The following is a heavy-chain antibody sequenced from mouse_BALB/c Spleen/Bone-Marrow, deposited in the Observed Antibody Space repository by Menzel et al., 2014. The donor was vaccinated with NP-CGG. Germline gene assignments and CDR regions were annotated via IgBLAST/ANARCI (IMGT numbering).Heavy chain of an antibody. J-gene: IGHJ3*01. CDR2: INPGSGGA. V-gene: IGHV1-54*01. D-gene: IGHD2-14*01. CDR3: IRELVRGFGY. CDR1: GYAFTNYF. Sequence: VQLQESGAELVRPGTPVKVSCMASGYAFTNYFMEWVKQRPGQGLEWIGVINPGSGGANYNKKFKGKAILTADKSSSTAYMQLSSLTPDDSAVYFCIRELVRGFGYWGQGTLVTVSA.